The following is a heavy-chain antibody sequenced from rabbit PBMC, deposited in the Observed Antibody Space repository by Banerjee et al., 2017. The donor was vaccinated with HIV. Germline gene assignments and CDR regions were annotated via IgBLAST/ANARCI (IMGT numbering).Heavy chain of an antibody. CDR2: IDAGSSGS. CDR1: GFSFSSSYW. J-gene: IGHJ4*01. D-gene: IGHD6-1*01. CDR3: ARGDSYATGYAYADL. V-gene: IGHV1S40*01. Sequence: QSLEESGGDLVKPGASLTLTCTASGFSFSSSYWICWVRQAPGKGLEWIACIDAGSSGSYYASWAKGRLTISKTSSTTVTLQMTSLTAADTATYFCARGDSYATGYAYADLWGPGTLVTVS.